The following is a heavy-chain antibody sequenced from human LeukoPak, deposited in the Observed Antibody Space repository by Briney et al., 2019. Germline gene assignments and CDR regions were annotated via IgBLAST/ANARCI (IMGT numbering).Heavy chain of an antibody. CDR2: ISSSSSYI. D-gene: IGHD1-26*01. V-gene: IGHV3-21*01. CDR3: ARDPGSGISGY. CDR1: GFTFSSHS. Sequence: GGSLRLFCAASGFTFSSHSMNWVRQAPGKGLEWVSSISSSSSYIYYADSVKGRFTISRDNAKNSLYLQMNSLRAEDTAVYYCARDPGSGISGYWGQGTLVTVSS. J-gene: IGHJ4*02.